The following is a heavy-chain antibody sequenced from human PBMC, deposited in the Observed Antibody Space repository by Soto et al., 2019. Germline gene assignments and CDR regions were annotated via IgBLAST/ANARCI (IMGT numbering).Heavy chain of an antibody. CDR1: GFTISTYD. V-gene: IGHV3-13*01. CDR2: IAAAGDI. Sequence: GGSLRLSCAASGFTISTYDMHWVRQVTGKGLEWVSGIAAAGDIFYFGSVKGRFTISRENAKNSLYLQMNSLRAEDTAVYYCARLRIDIVVVVAATMEYYFDYWGQGTLVTVSS. J-gene: IGHJ4*02. D-gene: IGHD2-15*01. CDR3: ARLRIDIVVVVAATMEYYFDY.